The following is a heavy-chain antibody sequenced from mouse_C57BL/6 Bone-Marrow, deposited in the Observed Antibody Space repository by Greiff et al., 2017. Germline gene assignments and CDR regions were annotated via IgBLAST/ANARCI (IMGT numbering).Heavy chain of an antibody. J-gene: IGHJ1*03. V-gene: IGHV1-80*01. CDR2: IYPGDGDT. Sequence: QVQLQQPGAELVKPGASVKLSCKASGYTFTSYWMHWVKQRPGKGLEWIGQIYPGDGDTNYNGKFKGKATLTADKSSSTAYMQLSSLTSEDSAVYFCARLNYYGSSYGYFDVWGTGTTVTVSS. D-gene: IGHD1-1*01. CDR3: ARLNYYGSSYGYFDV. CDR1: GYTFTSYW.